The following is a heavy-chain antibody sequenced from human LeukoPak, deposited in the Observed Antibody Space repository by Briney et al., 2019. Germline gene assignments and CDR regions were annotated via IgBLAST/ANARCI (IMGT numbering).Heavy chain of an antibody. D-gene: IGHD5-12*01. CDR1: GGSISSSSYY. CDR3: AGLGWLRLGRASDAFDI. V-gene: IGHV4-39*07. Sequence: SETLSLTCTVSGGSISSSSYYWGWIRQPPGKGLEWIGSIYYSGSTYYNPSLKSRVTISVDTSKNQFSLKLSSVTAADTAVYYCAGLGWLRLGRASDAFDIWGQGTMVTVSS. CDR2: IYYSGST. J-gene: IGHJ3*02.